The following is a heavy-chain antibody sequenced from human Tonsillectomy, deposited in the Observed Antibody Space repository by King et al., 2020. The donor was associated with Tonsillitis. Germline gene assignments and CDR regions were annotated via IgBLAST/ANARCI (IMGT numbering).Heavy chain of an antibody. V-gene: IGHV3-30-3*01. CDR3: ARAINPYYHSFTDV. CDR1: GFNFHTYA. J-gene: IGHJ6*03. Sequence: QVQLVESGGGVVQPGRSLRLSCAASGFNFHTYAMHWVRQAPGKGLEWVALISYDGVNRYYADSVRGRFTVSRDNSKNTLYLQMNSLRAEDTAVYFCARAINPYYHSFTDVWGKGTTVTVSS. CDR2: ISYDGVNR.